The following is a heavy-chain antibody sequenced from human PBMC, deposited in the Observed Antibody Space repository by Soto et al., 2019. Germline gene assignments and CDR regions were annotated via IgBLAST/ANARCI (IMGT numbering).Heavy chain of an antibody. J-gene: IGHJ4*02. CDR1: GGSIRSYY. CDR2: LYNSGST. V-gene: IGHV4-59*08. D-gene: IGHD6-19*01. Sequence: QVQLQESGPGLVKPSETLSLTCTVSGGSIRSYYWGWIRQPPGKELEWIGCLYNSGSTNYSPSLKSRVTILEDTSKNQLSLKLTSVTAADTAVYYCSAGGTWLAFAYWGQGTLATVSS. CDR3: SAGGTWLAFAY.